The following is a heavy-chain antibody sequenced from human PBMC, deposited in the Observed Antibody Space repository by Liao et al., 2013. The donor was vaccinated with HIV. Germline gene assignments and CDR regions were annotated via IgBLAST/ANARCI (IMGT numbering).Heavy chain of an antibody. J-gene: IGHJ6*03. V-gene: IGHV4-34*01. CDR3: ARVRRDYYYYMDV. CDR1: GGSFSGYY. Sequence: QVQLQQWGAGLLKPSETLSLTCAVYGGSFSGYYWSWIRQPPGKGLEWIGEINHSGSTNYNPSLKSRVTISVDTSKNQFSLKLSSVTAADTAVYYCARVRRDYYYYMDVWGKGTTVTVSS. CDR2: INHSGST.